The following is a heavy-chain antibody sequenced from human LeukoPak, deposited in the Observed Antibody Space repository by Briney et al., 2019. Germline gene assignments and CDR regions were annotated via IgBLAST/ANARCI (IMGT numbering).Heavy chain of an antibody. CDR3: AKWGDYDVLTGYYVSDY. J-gene: IGHJ4*02. V-gene: IGHV3-23*01. CDR1: GLTVSNDA. D-gene: IGHD3-9*01. CDR2: ITGGGSGI. Sequence: PGGSLRLSCSAAGLTVSNDAMSWGRQGPGEGLEWGSAITGGGSGIYYAHPMKSRFPISRDNSKNTLYLKINSLRAEDTAVYYCAKWGDYDVLTGYYVSDYWGQGTLVTVSS.